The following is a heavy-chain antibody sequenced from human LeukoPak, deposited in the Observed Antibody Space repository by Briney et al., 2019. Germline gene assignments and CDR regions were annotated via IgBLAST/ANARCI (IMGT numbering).Heavy chain of an antibody. D-gene: IGHD3-10*01. Sequence: PSETLSLTCTVSGGSISSSSYSWGWIRQPPGKGLEWIGSIYYSGSTYYNPSLKSRVTISVDTSKNQFSLKLSSVTAADTAVYYCARIPRGRYWFDPWGQGTLVTVSS. V-gene: IGHV4-39*01. CDR1: GGSISSSSYS. J-gene: IGHJ5*02. CDR3: ARIPRGRYWFDP. CDR2: IYYSGST.